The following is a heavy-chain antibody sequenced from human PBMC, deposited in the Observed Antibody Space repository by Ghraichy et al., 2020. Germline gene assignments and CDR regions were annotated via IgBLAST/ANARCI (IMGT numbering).Heavy chain of an antibody. CDR3: ARGGYCSSTSCYLENWYFDL. CDR1: GYTFTSYD. V-gene: IGHV1-8*01. J-gene: IGHJ2*01. CDR2: MNPNSGNT. D-gene: IGHD2-2*03. Sequence: ASVKVSCKASGYTFTSYDINWVRQATGQGLEWMGWMNPNSGNTGYAQKFQGRVTMTRNTSISTAYMELSSLRSEDTAVYYCARGGYCSSTSCYLENWYFDLWGRSTLVTVSS.